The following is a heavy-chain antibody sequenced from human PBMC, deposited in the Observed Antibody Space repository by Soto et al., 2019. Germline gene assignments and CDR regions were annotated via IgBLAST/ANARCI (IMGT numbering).Heavy chain of an antibody. CDR1: GGSVSSGSYY. CDR2: IYYSGST. CDR3: ARVGKMATTDY. J-gene: IGHJ4*02. V-gene: IGHV4-61*01. D-gene: IGHD5-12*01. Sequence: SETLSLTCTVSGGSVSSGSYYWSWIRQPPGKGLEWIGYIYYSGSTNYNPSLKSRVTISVDTSKNQFSLKLSSVTAADTAVYYCARVGKMATTDYWGQGTLVTVSS.